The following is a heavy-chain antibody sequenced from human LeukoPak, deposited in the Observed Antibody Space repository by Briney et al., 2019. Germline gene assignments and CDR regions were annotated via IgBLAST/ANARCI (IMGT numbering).Heavy chain of an antibody. Sequence: ASVKVSCKASGYTFTDYYMHWVRQAPGQGLEWMGWISAYNGNTNYAQKLQGRVTMTTDTSTSTAYMELRSLRSDDTAVYYCARGVHGDRGDYWGQGTLVTVSS. V-gene: IGHV1-18*04. D-gene: IGHD4-17*01. CDR1: GYTFTDYY. CDR2: ISAYNGNT. CDR3: ARGVHGDRGDY. J-gene: IGHJ4*02.